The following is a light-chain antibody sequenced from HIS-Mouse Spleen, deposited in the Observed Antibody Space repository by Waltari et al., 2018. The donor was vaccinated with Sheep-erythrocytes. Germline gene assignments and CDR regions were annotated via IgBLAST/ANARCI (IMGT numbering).Light chain of an antibody. CDR1: SSDFGGYNY. CDR2: DVS. CDR3: CSYAGSYNHV. V-gene: IGLV2-11*01. J-gene: IGLJ1*01. Sequence: QSALTQPRSVSGSPGQSVTISCTGTSSDFGGYNYVPWYQQHPGNAPKLMIYDVSKRPSGVPDRFSGSKSGNTASLTISGLQAEDEADYYCCSYAGSYNHVFATGTKVTVL.